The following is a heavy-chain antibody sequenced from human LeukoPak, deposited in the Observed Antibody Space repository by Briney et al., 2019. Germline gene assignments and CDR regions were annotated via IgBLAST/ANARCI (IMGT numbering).Heavy chain of an antibody. Sequence: SETLSLTCTVSGDSISSYYWNWVRQSPGKGLEWIGYICYSGSTNCDPSLKSRVTISIDTSKNQFSLKLRSVTAADTAVYYCAREVPIVRGLRWDYWGQGTLVTVSS. CDR2: ICYSGST. CDR3: AREVPIVRGLRWDY. J-gene: IGHJ4*02. D-gene: IGHD3-10*01. V-gene: IGHV4-59*01. CDR1: GDSISSYY.